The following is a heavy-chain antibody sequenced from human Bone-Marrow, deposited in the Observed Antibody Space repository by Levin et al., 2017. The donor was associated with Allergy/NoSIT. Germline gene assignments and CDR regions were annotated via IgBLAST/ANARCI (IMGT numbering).Heavy chain of an antibody. CDR2: LDVDGGST. J-gene: IGHJ6*02. Sequence: GESLKISCAASGFSFGSHWMNWVRQAPGKGLMWVARLDVDGGSTTYADSVQGRFTISRDNARKTLFLQMNSLTAEDTAVYYCARETYYEMLTGTYKRQTRGALDVWGQGTTVTVSS. V-gene: IGHV3-74*03. CDR3: ARETYYEMLTGTYKRQTRGALDV. CDR1: GFSFGSHW. D-gene: IGHD3-9*01.